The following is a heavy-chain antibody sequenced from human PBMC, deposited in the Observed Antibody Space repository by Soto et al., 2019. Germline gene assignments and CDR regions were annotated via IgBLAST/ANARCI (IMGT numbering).Heavy chain of an antibody. J-gene: IGHJ6*02. CDR3: ARVLYYGSGSYSPYGKDV. Sequence: QVQLVQSGAEVKKPGSSVKVSCKTSGVSFNNNGIGWVRQAPGHGLEWMGGVSPPFRTSNYARKFQGRISITADASTGTVNMELSSLTSEDTAQYYCARVLYYGSGSYSPYGKDVRGQGTTVTVSS. V-gene: IGHV1-69*01. CDR2: VSPPFRTS. D-gene: IGHD3-10*01. CDR1: GVSFNNNG.